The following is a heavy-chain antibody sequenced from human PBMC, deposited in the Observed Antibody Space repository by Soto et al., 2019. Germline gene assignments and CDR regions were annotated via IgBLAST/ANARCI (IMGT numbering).Heavy chain of an antibody. D-gene: IGHD4-17*01. J-gene: IGHJ5*02. CDR3: ARPTTVTKVFAP. CDR1: GGSFSGYY. CDR2: INHSGST. V-gene: IGHV4-34*01. Sequence: PSETLSLTCAVYGGSFSGYYWSWIRQPPGKGLEWIGEINHSGSTNYNPSLKSRVTISVDTSKNQFSLKLSSVTAADTAVYYCARPTTVTKVFAPWGQGSLVTVSS.